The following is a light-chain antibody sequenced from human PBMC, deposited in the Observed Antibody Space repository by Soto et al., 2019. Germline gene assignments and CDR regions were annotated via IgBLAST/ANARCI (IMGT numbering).Light chain of an antibody. CDR1: QSVLHNSSRHHF. J-gene: IGKJ5*01. CDR3: QQYGSSPIT. V-gene: IGKV4-1*01. CDR2: WTS. Sequence: DFVLAQSPDSLAVPLGATATINCMSTQSVLHNSSRHHFLSWYQQKPGQSPKLLIYWTSVRESGVPERFTGSGSGTDFTLTISRLEPEDFAVYYCQQYGSSPITFGQGTRLEIK.